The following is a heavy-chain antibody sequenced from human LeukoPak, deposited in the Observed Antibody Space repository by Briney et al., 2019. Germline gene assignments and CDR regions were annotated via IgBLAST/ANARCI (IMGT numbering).Heavy chain of an antibody. CDR3: AREGEGGSYPFDY. D-gene: IGHD1-26*01. Sequence: GGSLRLSCAASGFTFSSYWMHWVRHAPGKGLVWVSRINSDVSSTSYADSVNGRFTISRDNAKNTLYLQMNSLRAEDTAVYYCAREGEGGSYPFDYWGQGTLVTVSS. V-gene: IGHV3-74*01. CDR2: INSDVSST. CDR1: GFTFSSYW. J-gene: IGHJ4*02.